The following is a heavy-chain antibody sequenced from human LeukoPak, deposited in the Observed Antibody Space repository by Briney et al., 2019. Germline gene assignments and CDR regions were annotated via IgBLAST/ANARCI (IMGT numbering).Heavy chain of an antibody. D-gene: IGHD4-11*01. V-gene: IGHV3-11*04. CDR3: ARGDYSNRYLNYYMDV. CDR2: ISNSGSYI. CDR1: GFTFSDYY. Sequence: GGSLRLSCAGSGFTFSDYYMTWIRQAPGKGREWVSYISNSGSYIFYAASVRGRFTISRDNTANSLYLQMNSLTAGDTALYYCARGDYSNRYLNYYMDVWGKGTAVTVSS. J-gene: IGHJ6*03.